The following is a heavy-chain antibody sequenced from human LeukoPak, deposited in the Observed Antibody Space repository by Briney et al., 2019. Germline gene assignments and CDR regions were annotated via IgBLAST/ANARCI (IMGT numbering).Heavy chain of an antibody. CDR3: ARVTGYGSGTRFDP. J-gene: IGHJ5*02. V-gene: IGHV3-11*01. Sequence: GGSLRLSCAASGFTFSDYYMSWIRQAPGKGLEWVSYISSSGSTVYYADSVKGRFTISRDNAKNSLYLQMNSPRAEDTAVYCCARVTGYGSGTRFDPWGQGTLVTVSS. D-gene: IGHD3-10*01. CDR1: GFTFSDYY. CDR2: ISSSGSTV.